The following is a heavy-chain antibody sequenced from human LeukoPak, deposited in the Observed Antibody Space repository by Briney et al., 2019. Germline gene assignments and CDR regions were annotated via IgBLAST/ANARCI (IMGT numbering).Heavy chain of an antibody. Sequence: SETLSLTCTVSGGSVSSGNYYWSWIRQPPGTGLEWIGYIYYSGSTNYNPSLKSRVTISVDTSKNQFSLKLTSVTAADTAVYYCARGVGAVYWYFDLRGRGTLVTVSS. J-gene: IGHJ2*01. D-gene: IGHD1-26*01. V-gene: IGHV4-61*01. CDR3: ARGVGAVYWYFDL. CDR2: IYYSGST. CDR1: GGSVSSGNYY.